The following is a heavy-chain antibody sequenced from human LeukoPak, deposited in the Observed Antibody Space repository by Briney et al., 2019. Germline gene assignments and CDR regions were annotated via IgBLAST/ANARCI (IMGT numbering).Heavy chain of an antibody. CDR2: IIPIFGTA. CDR1: GGTFSSYA. J-gene: IGHJ6*03. Sequence: SVKVSCKASGGTFSSYAISWVRQAPGQGLEWMGRIIPIFGTANYAKKFQGRVTITTDESTSTAYMELSSLRSEDTAVYYCARDPYYYDSSGAGYYYYMDVWGKGTTVTVSS. V-gene: IGHV1-69*05. CDR3: ARDPYYYDSSGAGYYYYMDV. D-gene: IGHD3-22*01.